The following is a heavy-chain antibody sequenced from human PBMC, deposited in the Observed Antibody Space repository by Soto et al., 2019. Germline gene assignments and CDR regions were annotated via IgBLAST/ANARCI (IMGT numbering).Heavy chain of an antibody. J-gene: IGHJ5*02. CDR3: ARERPDGARLDP. Sequence: QVQLQESGPGLVKPSQTLSLTCTVSGGSISSGDYYWSWIRQPPGKGLEWIGYIYHSVSTYYNPSLKSXXTISVNTXXXQFSLKLSSVTAADTAVYYCARERPDGARLDPWGQGTLVTVSS. V-gene: IGHV4-30-4*01. CDR2: IYHSVST. D-gene: IGHD6-6*01. CDR1: GGSISSGDYY.